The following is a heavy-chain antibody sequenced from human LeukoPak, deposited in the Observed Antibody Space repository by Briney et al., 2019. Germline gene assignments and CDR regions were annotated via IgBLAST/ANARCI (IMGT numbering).Heavy chain of an antibody. CDR1: GGSISNYY. CDR2: IYYSGSA. CDR3: ERDPGARPSAGPIKYYFDY. J-gene: IGHJ4*02. D-gene: IGHD6-25*01. V-gene: IGHV4-59*01. Sequence: SETLSLTCTVSGGSISNYYWSWIRQPPGKGLEWIGYIYYSGSANYNPSLKSRVTISVDTSKNQFSLKLTSVTAADTAVYYCERDPGARPSAGPIKYYFDYWGPGILVTVTS.